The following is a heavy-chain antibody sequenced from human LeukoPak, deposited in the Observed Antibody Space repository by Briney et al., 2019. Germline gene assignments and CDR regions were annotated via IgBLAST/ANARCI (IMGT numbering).Heavy chain of an antibody. D-gene: IGHD4-11*01. CDR3: ARGRVSSSTWYSTYYYYFYMDV. CDR1: DDSITMYY. CDR2: VDHTGST. J-gene: IGHJ6*03. Sequence: PSQTLSLTCTVSDDSITMYYWTWIRQPPGKGLEWIGYVDHTGSTKFNPSLNGRVSISRDTSKNLFSLRLRSVTAADTAVYFCARGRVSSSTWYSTYYYYFYMDVWGKGTTVTVSS. V-gene: IGHV4-59*01.